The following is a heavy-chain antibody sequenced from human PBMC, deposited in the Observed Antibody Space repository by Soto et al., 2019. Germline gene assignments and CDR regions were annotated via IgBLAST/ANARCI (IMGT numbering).Heavy chain of an antibody. Sequence: GASVKVSCKASGYTFSGHYMHWIRQAPGQGPEWLGWINANSGDTDRAPKFQDRLTMTRDTSISTAYMELSRLRSDDTAVYYCARGGALDGTSPPFNHWGQATLVTVSS. D-gene: IGHD6-19*01. CDR1: GYTFSGHY. J-gene: IGHJ4*02. CDR3: ARGGALDGTSPPFNH. V-gene: IGHV1-2*02. CDR2: INANSGDT.